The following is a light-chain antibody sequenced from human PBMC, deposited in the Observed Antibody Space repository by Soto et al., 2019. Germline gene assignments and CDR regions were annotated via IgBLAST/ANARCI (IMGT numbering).Light chain of an antibody. Sequence: IVMQQSPAPRSVSPGERASLSGRPPETVSTNLAWFQRKAGQPPRLLIYGSSTRATGVPDRFSGSGSGTEFALIISSLQSEDVAVYYCQQYSNWPPAITFGQGTRLEIK. CDR3: QQYSNWPPAIT. J-gene: IGKJ5*01. CDR1: ETVSTN. CDR2: GSS. V-gene: IGKV3-15*01.